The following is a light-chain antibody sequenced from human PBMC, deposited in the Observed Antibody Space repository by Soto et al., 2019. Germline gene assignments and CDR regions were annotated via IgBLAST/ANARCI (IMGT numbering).Light chain of an antibody. CDR3: QQYNNWPWT. V-gene: IGKV3-15*01. CDR2: GAS. CDR1: QSVSNN. Sequence: EIVMTQSPATLSVSPGERATVSCGASQSVSNNLAWYQQKPGQAPRLLIYGASTRATSIAARFRGSGSGTEFTLTISSLQSEDFAVYYCQQYNNWPWTFGQGTKVDIK. J-gene: IGKJ1*01.